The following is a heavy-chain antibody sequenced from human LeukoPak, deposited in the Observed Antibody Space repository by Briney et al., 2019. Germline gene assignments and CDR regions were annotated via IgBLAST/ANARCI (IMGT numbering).Heavy chain of an antibody. J-gene: IGHJ3*02. D-gene: IGHD3-22*01. V-gene: IGHV3-30*18. CDR1: GFTFSSYG. CDR2: ISYDGSNK. CDR3: AKALAYYYDSSGYYSSGAFDI. Sequence: GGSLRLSCAASGFTFSSYGMHWVRQAPGKGLEWVAVISYDGSNKYYADSVKGRFTISRDNSKNTLYLQRNSLRAEDTAVYYCAKALAYYYDSSGYYSSGAFDIWGQGTMVTVSS.